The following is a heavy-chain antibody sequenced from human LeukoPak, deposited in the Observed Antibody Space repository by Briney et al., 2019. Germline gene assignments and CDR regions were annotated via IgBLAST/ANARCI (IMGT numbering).Heavy chain of an antibody. V-gene: IGHV3-53*01. CDR3: ARDRVNFCYYYYGMDV. J-gene: IGHJ6*02. CDR1: GFTVSSNY. D-gene: IGHD3-3*01. CDR2: IYSGGST. Sequence: GGSLRLSCAASGFTVSSNYMSWVRQAPGKGLEWVSVIYSGGSTYYADSVKGRFTISRDNSKNTLYLQMNSLRAEDTAVYYCARDRVNFCYYYYGMDVWGQGTTVTVSS.